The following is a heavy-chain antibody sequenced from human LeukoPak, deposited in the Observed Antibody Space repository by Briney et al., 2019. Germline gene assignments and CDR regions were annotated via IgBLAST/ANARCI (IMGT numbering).Heavy chain of an antibody. D-gene: IGHD6-13*01. CDR1: GYTFTSYY. Sequence: GASVKVSCKASGYTFTSYYMHWVRQAPGQGLEWMGIINPSGGSTSYAQKFQGRVTMTRDTSISTAYMELSRLRSDDTAVYYCARESIAAAGDFDYWGQGTLVTVSS. CDR2: INPSGGST. J-gene: IGHJ4*02. V-gene: IGHV1-46*01. CDR3: ARESIAAAGDFDY.